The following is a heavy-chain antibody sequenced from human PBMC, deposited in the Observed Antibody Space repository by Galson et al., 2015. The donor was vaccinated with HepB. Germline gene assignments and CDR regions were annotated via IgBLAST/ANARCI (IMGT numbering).Heavy chain of an antibody. CDR3: ASAAVAGTHPDY. CDR1: GFTFDDYT. D-gene: IGHD6-19*01. V-gene: IGHV3-43*01. Sequence: SLRLSCAASGFTFDDYTMHWVRQAPGKGLEWVSLISWDGGSTYYADSVKGRFTISRDNSKNSLYLQMYSLRTEDTALYYCASAAVAGTHPDYWGQGTLVTVSS. CDR2: ISWDGGST. J-gene: IGHJ4*02.